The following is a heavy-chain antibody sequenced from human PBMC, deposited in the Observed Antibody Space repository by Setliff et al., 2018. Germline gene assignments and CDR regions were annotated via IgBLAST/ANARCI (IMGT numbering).Heavy chain of an antibody. D-gene: IGHD2-2*01. V-gene: IGHV3-30*07. J-gene: IGHJ4*02. Sequence: GGSLRLSCAASGITFSSYAMHWVRQAPGKGLEWVAVISYDGINKYYADFVKGRFTISRDNSKNTLYLQMNSLRAEDTAVYYCASYCSSTSCPFDYWGQGTLVTVSS. CDR2: ISYDGINK. CDR3: ASYCSSTSCPFDY. CDR1: GITFSSYA.